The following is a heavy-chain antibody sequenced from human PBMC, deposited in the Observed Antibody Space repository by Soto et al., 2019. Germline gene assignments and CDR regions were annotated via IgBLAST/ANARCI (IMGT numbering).Heavy chain of an antibody. CDR2: ISGSGGST. D-gene: IGHD3-3*01. CDR1: GFTFSSYA. J-gene: IGHJ6*02. V-gene: IGHV3-23*01. CDR3: AKGLPWSITIFGFMDV. Sequence: PGGSLRLSCAASGFTFSSYAMSWVRQAPGKGLEWVSAISGSGGSTYYADSVKGRFTISRDNSKNTLYLQMNSLRAEDTAVYYCAKGLPWSITIFGFMDVWGQGTTVTVSS.